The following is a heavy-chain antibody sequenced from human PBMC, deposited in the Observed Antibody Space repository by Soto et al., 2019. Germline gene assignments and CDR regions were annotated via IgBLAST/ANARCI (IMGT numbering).Heavy chain of an antibody. V-gene: IGHV1-18*04. CDR1: GHTFSSYG. J-gene: IGHJ4*02. CDR3: ARDHGIVATGRYFDY. CDR2: ISGYNGNT. D-gene: IGHD5-12*01. Sequence: ASVKVSCKTSGHTFSSYGITWIRQAPGQGLEWMGWISGYNGNTNTAQKLQGRLTMTTXXXXXXAXMXLXXXXSDXTAVYYCARDHGIVATGRYFDYWGQGTLVTVSS.